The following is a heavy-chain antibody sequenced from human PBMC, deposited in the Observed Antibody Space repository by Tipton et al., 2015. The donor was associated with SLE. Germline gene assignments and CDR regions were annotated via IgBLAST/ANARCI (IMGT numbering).Heavy chain of an antibody. CDR1: RGSISSYY. D-gene: IGHD3-9*01. Sequence: TLSLTCTVSRGSISSYYWSWIRQPPGQGLEWIGHVFYNGETNYNPSLESRVTISVDASRNLFSLNLSSVTAADTAVYYCARGKRHYDVLTGYYSKPHYFDFWGQGTVVAVSP. CDR2: VFYNGET. J-gene: IGHJ4*02. V-gene: IGHV4-59*01. CDR3: ARGKRHYDVLTGYYSKPHYFDF.